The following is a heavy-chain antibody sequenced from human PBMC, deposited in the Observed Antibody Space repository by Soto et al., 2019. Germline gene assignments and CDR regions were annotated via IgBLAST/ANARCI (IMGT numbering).Heavy chain of an antibody. CDR2: ISSSSSYI. D-gene: IGHD2-15*01. J-gene: IGHJ3*02. V-gene: IGHV3-21*01. CDR1: GFTFSSYS. Sequence: EVQLVESGGGLVKPGGSLRLSCAASGFTFSSYSMNWVRQAPGKGLEWVSSISSSSSYIYYADSVKGRFTISRDNAKNSLYLQMNSLRAEDTAVYYCAIIVVVAANDAFDIWGQGTMVTVSS. CDR3: AIIVVVAANDAFDI.